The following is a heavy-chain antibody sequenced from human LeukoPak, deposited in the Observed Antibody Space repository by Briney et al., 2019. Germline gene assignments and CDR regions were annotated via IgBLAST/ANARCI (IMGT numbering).Heavy chain of an antibody. CDR1: GFTFSTYW. CDR3: ARDRGYSTFDI. CDR2: MDQDGTEK. D-gene: IGHD5-18*01. V-gene: IGHV3-7*05. Sequence: DPGGSLRLSCAASGFTFSTYWMSWVRQAPGKGLEWVANMDQDGTEKNYVDSVKGRFTISGDNAKNLLYVQVNSLRAEDTAVYYCARDRGYSTFDIWGQGTMVTVSS. J-gene: IGHJ3*02.